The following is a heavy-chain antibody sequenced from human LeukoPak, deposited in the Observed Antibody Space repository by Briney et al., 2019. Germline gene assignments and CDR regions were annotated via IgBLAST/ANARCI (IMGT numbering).Heavy chain of an antibody. CDR3: ARQLPYYDILTAPSQFDP. CDR2: IYYSGST. J-gene: IGHJ5*02. D-gene: IGHD3-9*01. V-gene: IGHV4-39*01. Sequence: RASETLSLTCTVSGGSISSSSYSWGWIRQPPGKGLQWIGSIYYSGSTYYNPSLKSRVTISVDTSKNQFSLKLSSVTAADTAVYYCARQLPYYDILTAPSQFDPWGQGTLVTVSS. CDR1: GGSISSSSYS.